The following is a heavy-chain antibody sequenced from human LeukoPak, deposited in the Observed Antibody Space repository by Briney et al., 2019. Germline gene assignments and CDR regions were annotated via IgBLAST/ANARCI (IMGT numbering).Heavy chain of an antibody. D-gene: IGHD2-15*01. CDR2: ISSSSSYI. CDR1: GFTFSSYS. J-gene: IGHJ4*02. V-gene: IGHV3-21*01. CDR3: AGGSIPPGHY. Sequence: GGSLRLSCAASGFTFSSYSMNWVRQPQGRGLEWVSSISSSSSYIYYADSVKGRFTISRDNAKNSLYLQMNSLRAEDTAVYYCAGGSIPPGHYWGQGTLVTVSS.